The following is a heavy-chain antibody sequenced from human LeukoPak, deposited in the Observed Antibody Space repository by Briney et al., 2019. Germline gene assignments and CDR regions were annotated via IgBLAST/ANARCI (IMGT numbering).Heavy chain of an antibody. CDR2: IYSSGCT. D-gene: IGHD3-16*01. J-gene: IGHJ5*02. CDR1: GGSISGSAYY. Sequence: SETLSLTCSVSGGSISGSAYYWGWIRQPPGKGLEWIGYIYSSGCTNYNPSLKSRVTISIDTSKNQISLKLSSVSAADTAVYYCARSIGVSNWFDPWGQGTQVTVSS. CDR3: ARSIGVSNWFDP. V-gene: IGHV4-61*05.